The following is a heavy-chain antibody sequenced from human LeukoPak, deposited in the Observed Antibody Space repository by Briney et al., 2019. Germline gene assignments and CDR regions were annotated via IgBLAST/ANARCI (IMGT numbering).Heavy chain of an antibody. CDR2: INSSRSYI. CDR3: ARAGTHSSSLDY. CDR1: GFTYSSYS. D-gene: IGHD6-6*01. Sequence: PGGSLRLSCAASGFTYSSYSMNWVRQAPGKGLEWVASINSSRSYIYYADSVKGRFTITKDNAKNFIYLQMKSLKAEDTAVYYCARAGTHSSSLDYWGRGALVTVSP. V-gene: IGHV3-21*01. J-gene: IGHJ4*02.